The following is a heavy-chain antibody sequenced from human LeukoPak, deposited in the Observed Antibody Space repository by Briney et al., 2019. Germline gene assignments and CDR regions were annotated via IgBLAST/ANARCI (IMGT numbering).Heavy chain of an antibody. V-gene: IGHV3-21*01. CDR1: GFTFSSYN. CDR2: ISSSSSTYM. D-gene: IGHD2-2*02. CDR3: ARAYCTSSTCYTYDAFDV. Sequence: PGGSLRLSCAASGFTFSSYNMNWVRQAPGKGLEWVSSISSSSSTYMYYADSVKGRFTISRDNAKNSLWLQMNSLRTEDTAVYYCARAYCTSSTCYTYDAFDVWGQGTMVTVSS. J-gene: IGHJ3*01.